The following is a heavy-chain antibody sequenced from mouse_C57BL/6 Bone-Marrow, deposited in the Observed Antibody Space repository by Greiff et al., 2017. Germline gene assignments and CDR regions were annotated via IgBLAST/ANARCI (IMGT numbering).Heavy chain of an antibody. J-gene: IGHJ3*01. CDR2: IYPGSGST. CDR1: GYTFTSYW. D-gene: IGHD2-4*01. CDR3: AKDDYDLAWFAY. Sequence: VQLQQSGAELVKPGASVKMSCKASGYTFTSYWITWVKQRPGQGLEWIGDIYPGSGSTNYNEKFKSKATLTVDTSSSTAYMQLSSLTSEDSAVYDCAKDDYDLAWFAYWGQGTLVTVSA. V-gene: IGHV1-55*01.